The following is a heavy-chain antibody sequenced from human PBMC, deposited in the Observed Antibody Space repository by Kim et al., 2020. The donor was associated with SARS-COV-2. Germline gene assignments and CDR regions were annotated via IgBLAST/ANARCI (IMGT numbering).Heavy chain of an antibody. CDR1: GNTFTSYD. J-gene: IGHJ5*02. CDR2: MNPNSGNT. Sequence: ASVKVSCKASGNTFTSYDVNWVRQATGQGLEWMGWMNPNSGNTGYAQKFQGRVTMTRNTSISTAYMELSSLRSEDTAVYYCARGPPRYGGDSEETRSGSQWFDPWGQGTLVTVSS. CDR3: ARGPPRYGGDSEETRSGSQWFDP. V-gene: IGHV1-8*01. D-gene: IGHD2-21*02.